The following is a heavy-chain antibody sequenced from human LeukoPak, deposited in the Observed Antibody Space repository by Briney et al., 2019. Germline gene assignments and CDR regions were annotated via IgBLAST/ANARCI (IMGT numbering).Heavy chain of an antibody. D-gene: IGHD6-19*01. CDR2: ISYDGSNK. Sequence: GGSLRLSCAASGFTFSSYAMSWVRQAPGKGLEWVAVISYDGSNKYYADSVKGRFTISRDNSKNTLYLQMNSLRAEDTAVYYCASNLTVAGTYYYYGMDVWGQGTTVTVSS. CDR3: ASNLTVAGTYYYYGMDV. CDR1: GFTFSSYA. J-gene: IGHJ6*02. V-gene: IGHV3-30-3*01.